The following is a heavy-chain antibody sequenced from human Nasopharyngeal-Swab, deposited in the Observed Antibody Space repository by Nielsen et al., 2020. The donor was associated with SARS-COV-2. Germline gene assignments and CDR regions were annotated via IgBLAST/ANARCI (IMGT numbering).Heavy chain of an antibody. CDR3: APPAGDAFDI. CDR1: GFTFSSYA. CDR2: ISGSGGST. V-gene: IGHV3-23*01. J-gene: IGHJ3*02. Sequence: GESLKISCAASGFTFSSYAMSWVRQAPGKGLEWVSAISGSGGSTYYADSVKGRFTISRDNSKNTLYLQMNSLRAEDTAVYYCAPPAGDAFDIWGQGTMVTVSS. D-gene: IGHD6-13*01.